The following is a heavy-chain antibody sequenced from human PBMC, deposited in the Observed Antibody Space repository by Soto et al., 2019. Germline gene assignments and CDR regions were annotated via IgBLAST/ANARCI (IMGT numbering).Heavy chain of an antibody. Sequence: SVKVSCKASGGTFSSYAISWVRQAPGQGLEWMGGIIPIFGTANYAQKFQGRVTITADKSTSTAYMELSSLRSEDTAVYYCARDGYDILTGYEAPGYYYYGMDVWGQGTTVTAP. CDR2: IIPIFGTA. CDR1: GGTFSSYA. J-gene: IGHJ6*02. CDR3: ARDGYDILTGYEAPGYYYYGMDV. V-gene: IGHV1-69*06. D-gene: IGHD3-9*01.